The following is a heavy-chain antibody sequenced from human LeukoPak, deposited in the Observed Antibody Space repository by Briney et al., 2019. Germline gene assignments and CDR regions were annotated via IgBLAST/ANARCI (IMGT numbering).Heavy chain of an antibody. J-gene: IGHJ6*02. CDR1: GFTFSSYA. D-gene: IGHD4-17*01. CDR2: ISYDGSNK. CDR3: ARDLSYGDYECYYGMDV. Sequence: PGGSLRLSCAASGFTFSSYAMHWVRQAPGKGLEWVAVISYDGSNKYYADSVKGRFTISRDNSKNTLYLQMNSLRAEDTAVYYCARDLSYGDYECYYGMDVWGQGTTVTVSS. V-gene: IGHV3-30-3*01.